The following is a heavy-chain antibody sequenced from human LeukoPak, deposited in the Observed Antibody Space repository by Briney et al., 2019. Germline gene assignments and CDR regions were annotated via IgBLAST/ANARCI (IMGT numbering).Heavy chain of an antibody. Sequence: PGGSLRLSCAASGFTFSDYYMSWIRQAPGKGLEWVSYISSSGSTIYYADSVKGRFTISRDNAKNSLYLQMNSLRAEDTAVYYCARAPGMARPPYYYYGMDVWGQGTTVTVSS. CDR3: ARAPGMARPPYYYYGMDV. CDR1: GFTFSDYY. CDR2: ISSSGSTI. D-gene: IGHD5-12*01. V-gene: IGHV3-11*01. J-gene: IGHJ6*02.